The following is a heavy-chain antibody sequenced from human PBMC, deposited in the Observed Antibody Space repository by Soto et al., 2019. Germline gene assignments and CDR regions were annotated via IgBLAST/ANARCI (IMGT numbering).Heavy chain of an antibody. J-gene: IGHJ4*02. CDR1: GFTFSNHW. CDR3: SRGPGIINGLYYFDY. CDR2: VKQDGSEI. V-gene: IGHV3-7*05. D-gene: IGHD2-8*01. Sequence: GVSPRLSCAASGFTFSNHWMTWVRQAPGKGLEWVASVKQDGSEIYYGDSVKGRFTISRDNAKNSLFLQLNSLRAEDTAMYYCSRGPGIINGLYYFDYWGQGTLFTVSS.